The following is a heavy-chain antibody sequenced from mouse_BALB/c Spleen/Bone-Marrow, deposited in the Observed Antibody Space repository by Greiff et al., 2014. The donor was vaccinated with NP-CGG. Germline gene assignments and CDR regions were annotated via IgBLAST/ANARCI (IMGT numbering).Heavy chain of an antibody. CDR3: TRPCFYYGSSYWYFDV. CDR1: GFNIKDTY. J-gene: IGHJ1*01. V-gene: IGHV14-3*02. D-gene: IGHD1-1*01. CDR2: IDPANGDT. Sequence: EVQLQQSGSELVKPGASVKLSCAASGFNIKDTYMHWVKQRPEQGLEWIGRIDPANGDTKYDPKFQGKATITADTSSNTAYLQLSSLTSEDNAVYYCTRPCFYYGSSYWYFDVWGAGTTVTVSS.